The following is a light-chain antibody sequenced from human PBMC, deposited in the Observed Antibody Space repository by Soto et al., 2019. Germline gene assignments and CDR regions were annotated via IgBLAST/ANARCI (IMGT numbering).Light chain of an antibody. CDR2: GAS. J-gene: IGKJ1*01. CDR3: QLYGSSART. CDR1: QTVSSNS. V-gene: IGKV3-20*01. Sequence: EIVLTQSPGTLSLSPGERVTLSCRASQTVSSNSLAWYHQKPGQAPRLLIYGASSRATGIPDRFSGSGSGTDFTLTISRLEPEDFAVYYCQLYGSSARTFGQGTKVDIK.